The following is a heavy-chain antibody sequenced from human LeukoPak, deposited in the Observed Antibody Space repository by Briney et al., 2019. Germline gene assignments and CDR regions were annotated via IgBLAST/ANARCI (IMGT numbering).Heavy chain of an antibody. V-gene: IGHV3-23*01. Sequence: PGGSLRLSCAASGFTFSSYAMSWVRQAPGKGLEWVSHISGRGGSTYYADSMKGRFTISRDNSKNTLYLQMNSLRAEDTAVYYCAKDLEGIATTRYYFDYWGQGTLVTVSS. J-gene: IGHJ4*02. CDR2: ISGRGGST. D-gene: IGHD1-1*01. CDR1: GFTFSSYA. CDR3: AKDLEGIATTRYYFDY.